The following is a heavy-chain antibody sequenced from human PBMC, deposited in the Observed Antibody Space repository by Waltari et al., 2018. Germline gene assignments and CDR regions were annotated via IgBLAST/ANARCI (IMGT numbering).Heavy chain of an antibody. J-gene: IGHJ4*02. Sequence: QVHLVQSGTEVKKPGASVKVSCKASGYTFTDYYMHLVRQAPGQGLEWMGWINPISGFTNYAQKFQGRVTMTRDTSIDTAYMEVNSLRSDDTAVYYCAAVRYYAHFDYWGQGTLVTVSS. V-gene: IGHV1-2*02. CDR1: GYTFTDYY. CDR3: AAVRYYAHFDY. D-gene: IGHD1-26*01. CDR2: INPISGFT.